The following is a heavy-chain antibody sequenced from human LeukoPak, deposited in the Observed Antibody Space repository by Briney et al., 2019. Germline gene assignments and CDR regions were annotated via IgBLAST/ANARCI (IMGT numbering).Heavy chain of an antibody. Sequence: GGSLRLSCVASGFTVSTNYMSWVRQAPGKGLEWVPVTYSGGTTYYADSVKGRFTISTDNSQNTLYLQMNSLRPEDTAVYYCARDQNYWGQGTLVTVSS. V-gene: IGHV3-66*02. J-gene: IGHJ4*02. CDR2: TYSGGTT. CDR1: GFTVSTNY. CDR3: ARDQNY.